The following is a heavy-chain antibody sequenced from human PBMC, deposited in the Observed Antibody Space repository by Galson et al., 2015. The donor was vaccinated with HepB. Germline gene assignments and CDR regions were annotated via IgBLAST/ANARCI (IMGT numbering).Heavy chain of an antibody. J-gene: IGHJ6*02. D-gene: IGHD2-2*01. CDR3: ARPYCSSTSCRPWYYYGMDV. CDR2: IWYDGSNK. CDR1: GFTFSSYG. Sequence: SLRLSCAASGFTFSSYGMHWVRQAPGKGLEWVAVIWYDGSNKYYADSVKGRFTISRDNSKNTLYLQMNSLRAEDTAVYYCARPYCSSTSCRPWYYYGMDVWGQGTTVTVSS. V-gene: IGHV3-33*08.